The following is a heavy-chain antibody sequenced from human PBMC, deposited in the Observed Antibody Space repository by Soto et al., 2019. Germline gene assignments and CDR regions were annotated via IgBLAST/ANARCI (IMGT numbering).Heavy chain of an antibody. Sequence: SETLSLTCAVYAGSFSGYYWSWIRQPPGKGLEWIGEISHSGNTNYNQSLKSRVTISVDTSKKQFSLKLSSVTAADTAVYYCARGLRDDFWREYYYYGMDVWGQGTTGT. V-gene: IGHV4-34*01. CDR2: ISHSGNT. J-gene: IGHJ6*02. D-gene: IGHD3-3*01. CDR3: ARGLRDDFWREYYYYGMDV. CDR1: AGSFSGYY.